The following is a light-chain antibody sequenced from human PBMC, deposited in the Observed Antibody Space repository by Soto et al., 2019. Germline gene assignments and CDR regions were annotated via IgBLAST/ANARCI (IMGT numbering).Light chain of an antibody. Sequence: DIEMTQSPSTLSASVGDRVTITCRAGQSISSWLAWYQQKPGKAPKLLIYDASSLESGVPSRFSGSGSGTDFTLTISRLEPEDFAVYYCQQYGSSLITFGQGTRLENK. CDR1: QSISSW. J-gene: IGKJ5*01. CDR2: DAS. CDR3: QQYGSSLIT. V-gene: IGKV1-5*01.